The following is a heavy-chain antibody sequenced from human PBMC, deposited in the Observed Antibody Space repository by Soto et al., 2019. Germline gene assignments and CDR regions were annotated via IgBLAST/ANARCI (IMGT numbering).Heavy chain of an antibody. V-gene: IGHV4-30-4*01. Sequence: PSETLSLTCIVSGGSISSNNYYWNWIRQPPGKGLEWIGYIHYTGTTHYNPSLKSRVIISVDTAKNQFSLKMSSMTAADTAVFYCVRQGRGYSFYESWGQGTPVTVSS. J-gene: IGHJ5*02. CDR1: GGSISSNNYY. CDR2: IHYTGTT. CDR3: VRQGRGYSFYES. D-gene: IGHD5-18*01.